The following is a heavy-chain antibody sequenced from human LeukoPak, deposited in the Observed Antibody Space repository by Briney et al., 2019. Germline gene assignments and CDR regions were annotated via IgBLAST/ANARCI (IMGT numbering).Heavy chain of an antibody. V-gene: IGHV4-59*01. CDR3: ARRPVAGTGYFDY. J-gene: IGHJ4*02. Sequence: SETLSLTCTVSGGSISSYYWSWIRQPPGKGLGWIGYIYYSGSTNYNPSLKSRVTISVDTSKNQFSLKLSSVTAADTAVYYCARRPVAGTGYFDYWGQGTLVTVSS. D-gene: IGHD1-1*01. CDR1: GGSISSYY. CDR2: IYYSGST.